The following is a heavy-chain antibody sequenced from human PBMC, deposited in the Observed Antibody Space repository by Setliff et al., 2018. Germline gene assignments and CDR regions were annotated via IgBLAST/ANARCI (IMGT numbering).Heavy chain of an antibody. CDR3: AKGGGRYHSDS. J-gene: IGHJ4*02. Sequence: PSETLSLTCTVSGASISSGTYYWSWIRQPPGKGLEWIGEINHSGNTNYNPSLKSRVTISVDKSNNQFSLKLTSMTAADTAVYYCAKGGGRYHSDSWGQGILVTVSS. CDR1: GASISSGTYY. D-gene: IGHD1-1*01. V-gene: IGHV4-39*07. CDR2: INHSGNT.